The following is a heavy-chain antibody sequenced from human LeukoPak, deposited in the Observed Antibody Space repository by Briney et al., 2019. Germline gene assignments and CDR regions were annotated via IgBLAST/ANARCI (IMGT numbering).Heavy chain of an antibody. CDR3: ARVVDYYDSSGYYYTSWYFDL. Sequence: SVKVSCKASGGTFSSYAISWVRQAPGQGLEWMGGIIPIFGTANYAQKFQGRVTITADESTSTAYMELSSLRSEDPAVYYCARVVDYYDSSGYYYTSWYFDLWGRGTLVTVSS. D-gene: IGHD3-22*01. V-gene: IGHV1-69*13. J-gene: IGHJ2*01. CDR2: IIPIFGTA. CDR1: GGTFSSYA.